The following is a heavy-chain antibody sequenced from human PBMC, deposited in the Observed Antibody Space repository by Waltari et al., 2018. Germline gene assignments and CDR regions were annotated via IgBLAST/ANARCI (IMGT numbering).Heavy chain of an antibody. J-gene: IGHJ4*02. CDR1: GGSISRGDYY. Sequence: VQLQESGPGLVKPSQTLSLTCTVSGGSISRGDYYWSWIRQPPGEGLEWIGYIYYSGSTYYNPSLKSRVTISVDTSKNQFSLKLSSVTAADTAVYYCARGGYCSGGSCYSSDYWGQGTLVTVSS. CDR2: IYYSGST. CDR3: ARGGYCSGGSCYSSDY. V-gene: IGHV4-30-4*08. D-gene: IGHD2-15*01.